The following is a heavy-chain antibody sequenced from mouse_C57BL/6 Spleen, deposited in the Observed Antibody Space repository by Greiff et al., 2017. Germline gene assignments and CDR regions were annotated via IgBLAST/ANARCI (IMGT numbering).Heavy chain of an antibody. CDR1: GFTFSSYG. CDR2: ISSGGSYT. D-gene: IGHD2-4*01. Sequence: VQRVESGGDLVKPGGSLKLSCAASGFTFSSYGMSWVRQTPDKRLEWVATISSGGSYTYYPDSVKGRFTISRDNAKNTLYLQMSSLKSEDTAMYYCASTAYYDYEDYYAMDYWGQGTSVTVSS. J-gene: IGHJ4*01. CDR3: ASTAYYDYEDYYAMDY. V-gene: IGHV5-6*01.